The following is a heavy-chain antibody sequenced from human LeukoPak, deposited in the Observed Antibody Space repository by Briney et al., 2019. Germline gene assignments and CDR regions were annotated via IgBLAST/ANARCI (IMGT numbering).Heavy chain of an antibody. Sequence: PSETLSLTCAVSGDSIINYYWSWIRQPPGKGLEWIGYIYYSGSTNYNPSLKSRVTISVDTSKNQFSLKLSSVTAADTAVYYCARYMVTTQFDWFDPWGQGTRVTVSS. V-gene: IGHV4-59*01. J-gene: IGHJ5*02. CDR1: GDSIINYY. CDR2: IYYSGST. D-gene: IGHD4-17*01. CDR3: ARYMVTTQFDWFDP.